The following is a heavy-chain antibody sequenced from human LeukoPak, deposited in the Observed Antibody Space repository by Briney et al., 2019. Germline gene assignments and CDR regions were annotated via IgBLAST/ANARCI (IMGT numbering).Heavy chain of an antibody. J-gene: IGHJ4*02. D-gene: IGHD6-19*01. V-gene: IGHV4-4*07. CDR2: IYSSGST. Sequence: SETLSLTCTVSGGSISGYYWSWIRQPAGKGLEWTGRIYSSGSTNYNPSLRSRVTMSVDTSKNQFSLKLSSVTAADTAVYYCSRDPYSSGGGNFWGQGTLVTVSS. CDR3: SRDPYSSGGGNF. CDR1: GGSISGYY.